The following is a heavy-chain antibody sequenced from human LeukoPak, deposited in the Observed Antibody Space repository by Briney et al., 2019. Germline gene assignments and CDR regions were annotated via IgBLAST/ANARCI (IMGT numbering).Heavy chain of an antibody. CDR1: GVSFSSSAYY. CDR3: ARQPALTRSHFDY. V-gene: IGHV4-39*01. Sequence: PSETLSLTCIVSGVSFSSSAYYWGWIRQPPGEGLQWIGSIYHSGNTYYNSSLKSRVTISVDTSTSQFSLRLSSVTAADTAIYYCARQPALTRSHFDYWGQGTLVTVSS. CDR2: IYHSGNT. J-gene: IGHJ4*02.